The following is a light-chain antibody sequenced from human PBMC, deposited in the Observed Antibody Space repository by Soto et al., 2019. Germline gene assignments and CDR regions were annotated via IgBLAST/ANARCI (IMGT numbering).Light chain of an antibody. Sequence: EIVMTQSPATLSVSPGERATLSCRASQSVSSNLAWYQQKPGQAPRLLIYGASTRATGIPARFSGSGSGTEFTLTISSLQSEDVAVYYCQQYNSWPPVTFGPGTKVDIK. V-gene: IGKV3-15*01. CDR1: QSVSSN. CDR2: GAS. J-gene: IGKJ3*01. CDR3: QQYNSWPPVT.